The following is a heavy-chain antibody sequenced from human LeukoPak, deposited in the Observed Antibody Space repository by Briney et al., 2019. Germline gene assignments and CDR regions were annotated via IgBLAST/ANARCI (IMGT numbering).Heavy chain of an antibody. CDR3: ARQTTVTPGDY. D-gene: IGHD4-17*01. CDR1: RYSFTTYC. J-gene: IGHJ4*02. CDR2: IYPADSDT. V-gene: IGHV5-51*01. Sequence: GGSLKISFKGSRYSFTTYCIGWVRQMPGKGLEWMGIIYPADSDTRYSPSFQGQVTISADRSISTAYLQWSSLKASDTAMYYCARQTTVTPGDYWGQGTLVSVSS.